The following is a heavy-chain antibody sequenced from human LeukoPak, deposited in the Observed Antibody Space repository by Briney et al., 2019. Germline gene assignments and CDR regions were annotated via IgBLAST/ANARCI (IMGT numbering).Heavy chain of an antibody. Sequence: HSGGSLRLSCAASGFTFSSYAMSWVRQAPGKGLEWVSAISGSGGSIYYADSVKGRFTISRDNSKNTLYLQMNSLRAEDTAVYYCAKDGDGGSTSCYDYWGQGTLVTVSS. CDR2: ISGSGGSI. J-gene: IGHJ4*02. D-gene: IGHD2-2*01. CDR3: AKDGDGGSTSCYDY. V-gene: IGHV3-23*01. CDR1: GFTFSSYA.